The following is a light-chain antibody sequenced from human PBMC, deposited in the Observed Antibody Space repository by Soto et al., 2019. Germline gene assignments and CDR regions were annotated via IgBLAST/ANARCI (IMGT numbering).Light chain of an antibody. CDR2: EVS. J-gene: IGLJ3*02. CDR1: SSDVGGYNY. Sequence: QSALTQPASVSGSPGQSITISCTGTSSDVGGYNYVSWYQQHPGKAPKLMIYEVSNRPSGVPDRFSGSKSGISASLAITRLQAEDEADYYCQSYDSRLSGVFGGGTKLTVL. V-gene: IGLV2-14*01. CDR3: QSYDSRLSGV.